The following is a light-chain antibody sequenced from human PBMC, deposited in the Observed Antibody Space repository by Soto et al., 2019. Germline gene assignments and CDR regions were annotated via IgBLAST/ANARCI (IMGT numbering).Light chain of an antibody. J-gene: IGKJ2*01. CDR3: QQSYSTPPNT. V-gene: IGKV1-39*01. CDR1: QSISSY. CDR2: AAS. Sequence: DIQMTQSPSSLSASVGDRVTITCRASQSISSYLNWYQQKPAKAPKLLIYAASSLQSGVPSRFSGSGSGTDFTLTISSLQPEDFATYYCQQSYSTPPNTFGQGTKLEIK.